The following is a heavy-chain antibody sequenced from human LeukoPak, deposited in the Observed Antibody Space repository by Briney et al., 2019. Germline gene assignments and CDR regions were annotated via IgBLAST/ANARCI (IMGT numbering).Heavy chain of an antibody. V-gene: IGHV1-2*04. CDR2: INPNSGGT. J-gene: IGHJ6*02. CDR1: GYTFTGYY. Sequence: ASVNVSCKASGYTFTGYYMHWVRQAPGQGLEWMGWINPNSGGTNYAQKFQGWVTMTRDTSISTAYMELSRLRSDDTAVYYFARERIVVVPAALLYYGMDVWGQGTTVTVSS. D-gene: IGHD2-2*01. CDR3: ARERIVVVPAALLYYGMDV.